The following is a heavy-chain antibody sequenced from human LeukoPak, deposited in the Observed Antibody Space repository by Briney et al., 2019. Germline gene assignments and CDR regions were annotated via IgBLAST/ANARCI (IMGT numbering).Heavy chain of an antibody. J-gene: IGHJ4*02. V-gene: IGHV3-23*01. CDR1: GFTFSTYA. Sequence: TGGSLRLSCAASGFTFSTYAMSWVRQAPGKGLEWVSGISGSGGSTDYADSVKGRFTISRDNSMNTLYLQMNSLRAEDTAIYYCATDSSSWYFDYWGQGTLVTDSS. CDR2: ISGSGGST. D-gene: IGHD6-13*01. CDR3: ATDSSSWYFDY.